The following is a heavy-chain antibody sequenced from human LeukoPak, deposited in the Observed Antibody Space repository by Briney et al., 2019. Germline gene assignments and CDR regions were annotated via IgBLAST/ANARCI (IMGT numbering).Heavy chain of an antibody. CDR2: INHRGRT. D-gene: IGHD4-17*01. CDR3: ARVDYGDYSKDFDY. V-gene: IGHV4-34*01. J-gene: IGHJ4*02. Sequence: SETLSLTCAVYGESFNDYYWSWIRQPPGKGLEWIGEINHRGRTNYNPSLKSRVTISVDTSKNQFSLRLSSVTAADTAMYYCARVDYGDYSKDFDYWGQGILATVSS. CDR1: GESFNDYY.